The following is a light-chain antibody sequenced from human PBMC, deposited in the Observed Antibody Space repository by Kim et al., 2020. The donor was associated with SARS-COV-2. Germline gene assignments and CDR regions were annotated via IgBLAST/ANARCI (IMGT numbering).Light chain of an antibody. V-gene: IGLV1-40*03. CDR3: QSYDSSLSGWV. J-gene: IGLJ2*01. CDR2: RNT. CDR1: SSNIGTDYD. Sequence: RVTISCTGSSSNIGTDYDVHWYQQAPGTAPKLLIYRNTNRPSGVPDRFSASKSDASASLAISGLQAEDEADYYCQSYDSSLSGWVFGGGTKLTVL.